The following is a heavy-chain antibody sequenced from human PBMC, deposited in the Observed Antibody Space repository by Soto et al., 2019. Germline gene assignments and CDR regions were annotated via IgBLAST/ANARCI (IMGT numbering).Heavy chain of an antibody. Sequence: SVKVSCKASGGTFSSYATSWVRQAPGQGLEWMGGIIPIFGTANYAQKFQGRVTITADESTSTAYMELSSLRSEDTAVYYCASLEYYYDSSGYSEGYWGQGTLVIVAS. CDR1: GGTFSSYA. D-gene: IGHD3-22*01. CDR3: ASLEYYYDSSGYSEGY. CDR2: IIPIFGTA. V-gene: IGHV1-69*13. J-gene: IGHJ4*02.